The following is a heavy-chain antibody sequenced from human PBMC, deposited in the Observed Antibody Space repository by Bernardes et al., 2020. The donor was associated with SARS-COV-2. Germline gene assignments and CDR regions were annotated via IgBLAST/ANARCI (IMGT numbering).Heavy chain of an antibody. CDR1: TFSLSNYW. D-gene: IGHD6-6*01. Sequence: GGSLRLSCESSTFSLSNYWMAWVRQAPGKGLEWVANIKQDGTDIQYLDSVKGRFTISRDNAKNSLFMEMNTLRAEDTAVYYCARIYSTSSFDFDYWGQGTLVTVSS. J-gene: IGHJ4*02. V-gene: IGHV3-7*04. CDR2: IKQDGTDI. CDR3: ARIYSTSSFDFDY.